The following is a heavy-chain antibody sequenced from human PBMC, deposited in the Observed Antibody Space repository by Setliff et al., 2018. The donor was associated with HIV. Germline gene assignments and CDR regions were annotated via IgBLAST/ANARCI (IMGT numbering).Heavy chain of an antibody. J-gene: IGHJ4*01. CDR2: LHSSGST. V-gene: IGHV4-59*02. CDR3: ARKHPHCTDGVCYTETFDY. D-gene: IGHD2-8*01. CDR1: GASVSNHY. Sequence: SETLSLTCTVSGASVSNHYWSWIRQLPGKGLELIGSLHSSGSTSYNPSLKSRVTTSVDTSKNQFSLRLRSVTAADTAVYHCARKHPHCTDGVCYTETFDYWGHGMLVTVSS.